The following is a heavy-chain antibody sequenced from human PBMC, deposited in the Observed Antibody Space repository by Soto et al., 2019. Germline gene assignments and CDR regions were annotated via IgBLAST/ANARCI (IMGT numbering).Heavy chain of an antibody. V-gene: IGHV3-53*01. Sequence: GGSLRLSFAASGFTVSSNSMSLFRQAPGKGLELVSVIYSGGSTYYADSVKVRFTISRDNSKNTLYLQMNGLRAEDTAVYYCARDLSSGYGDYSYFDYWGQGT. CDR3: ARDLSSGYGDYSYFDY. D-gene: IGHD4-17*01. CDR2: IYSGGST. J-gene: IGHJ4*02. CDR1: GFTVSSNS.